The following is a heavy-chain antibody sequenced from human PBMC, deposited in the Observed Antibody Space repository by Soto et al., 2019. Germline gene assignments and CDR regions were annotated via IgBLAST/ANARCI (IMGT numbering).Heavy chain of an antibody. CDR2: IISTGATI. Sequence: QVHLVESGGGLVKPGGSLRLSCAASGFTFTDYYMSWFRQAPGKGLEWVSQIISTGATIYYADSVKGRFTIARDNAKNSLYLQMTSLRAEATAMYYCALRFMVRGAFDPWGQGTLVTVSS. CDR3: ALRFMVRGAFDP. CDR1: GFTFTDYY. D-gene: IGHD3-10*01. J-gene: IGHJ5*02. V-gene: IGHV3-11*01.